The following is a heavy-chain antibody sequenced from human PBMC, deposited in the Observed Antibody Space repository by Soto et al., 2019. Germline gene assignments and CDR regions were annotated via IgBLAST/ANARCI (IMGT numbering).Heavy chain of an antibody. V-gene: IGHV3-9*01. CDR2: ISWNGGRV. D-gene: IGHD3-16*01. CDR1: GFTFGDYA. CDR3: ALLSGCQRGCYYYYYQMDV. Sequence: GGSLRLSCAASGFTFGDYAMHWVRQTPGKGLEWVSGISWNGGRVDYADSVKGRFTISRDNAKNSLYLQMNTLRAEDTALYYCALLSGCQRGCYYYYYQMDVWGKGTTVTVSS. J-gene: IGHJ6*03.